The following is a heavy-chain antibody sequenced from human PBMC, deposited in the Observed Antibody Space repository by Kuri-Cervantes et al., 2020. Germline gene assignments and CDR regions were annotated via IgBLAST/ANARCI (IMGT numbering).Heavy chain of an antibody. CDR1: GGSFSGYY. V-gene: IGHV4-34*01. CDR2: INHSGST. CDR3: ARGRMVQGQTRRWFDP. D-gene: IGHD3-10*01. Sequence: GSLRLSCAVYGGSFSGYYWSWIRQPPGKGLEWIGEINHSGSTNYNPSLKSRVTISVDTSKNQFSLKLRSVTAADTAVYYCARGRMVQGQTRRWFDPWGQGTLVTVSS. J-gene: IGHJ5*02.